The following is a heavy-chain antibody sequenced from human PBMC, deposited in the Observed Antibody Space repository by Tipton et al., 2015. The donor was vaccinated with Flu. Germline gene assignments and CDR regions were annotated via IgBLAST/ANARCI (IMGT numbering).Heavy chain of an antibody. D-gene: IGHD3-22*01. V-gene: IGHV4-59*12. CDR2: SYYTGIT. Sequence: TLSLTCTVSGGSISGYYWTWLRQPPGRRLEWIGYSYYTGITNYNPSLKSRDTISLDTPESHISLKLRSVTAADTAVYYCAREKIIADYYYDNSGHTYVYDYRGRRTPVTVSS. J-gene: IGHJ4*02. CDR3: AREKIIADYYYDNSGHTYVYDY. CDR1: GGSISGYY.